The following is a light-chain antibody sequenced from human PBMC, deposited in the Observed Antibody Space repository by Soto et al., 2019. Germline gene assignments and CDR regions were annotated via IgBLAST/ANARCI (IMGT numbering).Light chain of an antibody. CDR2: GAY. CDR1: QSVRSTS. CDR3: QPYGNSHVT. V-gene: IGKV3-20*01. J-gene: IGKJ4*01. Sequence: PGERATLSCRDSQSVRSTSLAWYQQKPGQDNRLIIYGAYSRATGITDRFSGGGPGTDFTLTIRRLEPEDLAVYYCQPYGNSHVTFGGGTKLDLK.